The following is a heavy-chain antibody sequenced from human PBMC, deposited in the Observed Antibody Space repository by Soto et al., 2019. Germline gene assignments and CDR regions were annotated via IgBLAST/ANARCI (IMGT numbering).Heavy chain of an antibody. V-gene: IGHV3-23*01. CDR3: VFRHLLPGDTFQPLHYYHY. Sequence: GGSLRLSCAASGFTLRNYAMSWVRQTPGKGLEWVSLITKRGDSTYYADSVKGRFTISRDNSKTNLSFPMTSLRADDTALYYCVFRHLLPGDTFQPLHYYHYWGQGTLVTVSS. CDR1: GFTLRNYA. J-gene: IGHJ4*02. CDR2: ITKRGDST. D-gene: IGHD3-22*01.